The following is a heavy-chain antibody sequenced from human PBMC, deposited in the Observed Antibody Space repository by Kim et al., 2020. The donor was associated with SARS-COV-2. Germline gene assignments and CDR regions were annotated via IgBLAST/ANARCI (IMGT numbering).Heavy chain of an antibody. J-gene: IGHJ4*02. D-gene: IGHD3-10*01. CDR3: ARDSPLVGYYGSGSYFDY. CDR2: IYYSGST. CDR1: GGSISSGGYY. Sequence: QTLSLTCTVSGGSISSGGYYWSWIRQHPGKGLEWIGYIYYSGSTYYNPSLKSRVTISVDTSKNQFSLKLSSVTAADTAVYYCARDSPLVGYYGSGSYFDYWGQGTLVTVSS. V-gene: IGHV4-31*03.